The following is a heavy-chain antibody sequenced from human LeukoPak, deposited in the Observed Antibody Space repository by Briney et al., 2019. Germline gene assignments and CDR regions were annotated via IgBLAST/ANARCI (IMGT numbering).Heavy chain of an antibody. J-gene: IGHJ4*02. CDR2: ISDGYCPT. CDR3: AKETSGYCAGGACYSYHYFDS. Sequence: PGGSLRLSCAASGFSIGSYAMSWVRQAPGKGLEWVSHISDGYCPTYQPDLVKGRFIISRDNSRNMLFLQMNSLRVEDTAIYYCAKETSGYCAGGACYSYHYFDSWGEGILVTVSS. CDR1: GFSIGSYA. V-gene: IGHV3-23*01. D-gene: IGHD2-15*01.